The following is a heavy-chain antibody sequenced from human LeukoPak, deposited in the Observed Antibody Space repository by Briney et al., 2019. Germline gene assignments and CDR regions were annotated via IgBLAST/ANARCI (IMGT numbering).Heavy chain of an antibody. J-gene: IGHJ5*02. CDR2: TYYSGST. CDR3: ARVVAARPYNWFDP. V-gene: IGHV4-59*01. Sequence: SETLSLTCTVSGDSTSRYHWTWIRQPPGKGLEWIGYTYYSGSTNYNPSLKSRVTISVDTSKNQLSLKLTSVTAADTAVYYCARVVAARPYNWFDPWGQGTLVTVSS. D-gene: IGHD6-6*01. CDR1: GDSTSRYH.